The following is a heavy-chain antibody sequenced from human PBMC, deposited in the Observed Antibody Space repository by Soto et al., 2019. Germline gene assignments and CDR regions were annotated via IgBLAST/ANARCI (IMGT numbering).Heavy chain of an antibody. CDR3: ARDLWGGMDL. J-gene: IGHJ6*02. CDR1: GFPFSAYW. D-gene: IGHD3-16*01. V-gene: IGHV3-74*01. Sequence: EVPLVESGGGLVQPGGSLRLSCAASGFPFSAYWLHWVRQAPGKGPVWVSRISSDGSSTTYADSVKGRFTMSGDNAENTLYLQMSSLRVEDTALYYCARDLWGGMDLWGQGTSVTVSS. CDR2: ISSDGSST.